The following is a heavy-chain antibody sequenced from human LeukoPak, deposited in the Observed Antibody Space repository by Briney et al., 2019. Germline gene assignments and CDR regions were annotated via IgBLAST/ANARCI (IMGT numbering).Heavy chain of an antibody. J-gene: IGHJ4*02. CDR1: GFTVNNYY. CDR3: ARMFGGNYYGYYFHY. V-gene: IGHV3-53*01. CDR2: VYSGGMT. Sequence: GGSLRLSCAASGFTVNNYYMTWVRQAPGKGLECVSIVYSGGMTYYADSVKGRFTISTDTSKNTVNLQMNSLRADDPAIYYCARMFGGNYYGYYFHYWGQGSMLTVSS. D-gene: IGHD1-26*01.